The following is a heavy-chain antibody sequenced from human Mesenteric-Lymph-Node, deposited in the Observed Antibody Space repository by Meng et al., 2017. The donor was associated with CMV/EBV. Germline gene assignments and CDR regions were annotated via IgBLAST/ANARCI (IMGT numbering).Heavy chain of an antibody. J-gene: IGHJ4*02. CDR1: GFTFRDYY. V-gene: IGHV3-11*04. D-gene: IGHD3-9*01. CDR3: ARDRDILTGPYSFDY. CDR2: TVDTGSNM. Sequence: GGSLRLSCAASGFTFRDYYMSWIRQAPGKGLEWVSYTVDTGSNMEYAESVKGRFTISRDNAKNSLYLQMNSLRAEDTAVYYCARDRDILTGPYSFDYWGQGTLVTVSS.